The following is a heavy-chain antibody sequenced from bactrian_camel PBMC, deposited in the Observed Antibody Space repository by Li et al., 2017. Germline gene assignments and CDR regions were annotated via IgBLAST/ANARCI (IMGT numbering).Heavy chain of an antibody. CDR3: AKETEWVGYHEFAAD. V-gene: IGHV3S1*01. CDR1: GFTFSNNW. Sequence: VQLVESGGGSVQAGGSLRLSCAASGFTFSNNWLIWVRQAPGKGLEWVSVIGTNTANTNYTDSVKGRFTIFRDDAKNTVYLQMNSLRPEDTAKYYCAKETEWVGYHEFAADWGQGTQVTVS. D-gene: IGHD5*01. J-gene: IGHJ4*01. CDR2: IGTNTANT.